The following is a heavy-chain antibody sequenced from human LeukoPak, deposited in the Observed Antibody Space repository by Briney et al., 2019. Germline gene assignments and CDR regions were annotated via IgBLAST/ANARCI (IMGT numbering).Heavy chain of an antibody. V-gene: IGHV1-69*05. CDR3: ARESGGVGATTPLSY. J-gene: IGHJ4*02. Sequence: SVKVSCKASGGTFSSYAISRVRQAPGQGLEWMGGIIPIFGTANYAQKFQGRVTITTDESTSTAYMELSSLRSEDTALYYCARESGGVGATTPLSYWGQGTLVTVSS. CDR2: IIPIFGTA. CDR1: GGTFSSYA. D-gene: IGHD1-26*01.